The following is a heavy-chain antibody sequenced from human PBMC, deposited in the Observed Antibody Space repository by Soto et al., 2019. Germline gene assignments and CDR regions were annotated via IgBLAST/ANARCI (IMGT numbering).Heavy chain of an antibody. Sequence: QVRLVESGGGVVRPGLSLRLSWAPPGFGSRTYGRHWVRQAPGKGLEWVAVIWYDGSKKYYADSVKGRFTISRDNSKNMLYLQMNSLRADDTAVYYCVRCPTFDYFDFWGQGTLVTVSS. D-gene: IGHD3-3*02. J-gene: IGHJ4*02. V-gene: IGHV3-33*01. CDR3: VRCPTFDYFDF. CDR2: IWYDGSKK. CDR1: GFGSRTYG.